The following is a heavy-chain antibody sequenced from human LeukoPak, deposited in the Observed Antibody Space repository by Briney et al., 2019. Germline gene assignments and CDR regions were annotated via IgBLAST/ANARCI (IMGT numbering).Heavy chain of an antibody. J-gene: IGHJ5*02. D-gene: IGHD5-18*01. CDR2: IYHSGST. V-gene: IGHV4-38-2*02. CDR3: ARDRGYSYGRGGWFDP. Sequence: SETLSLTCTVSGYSISSGYYWGWIRQPPGEGLEWIGSIYHSGSTYYNPSLKSRVTISVDTSKNQFSLKLSSVTAADTAVYYCARDRGYSYGRGGWFDPWGQGTLVTVSS. CDR1: GYSISSGYY.